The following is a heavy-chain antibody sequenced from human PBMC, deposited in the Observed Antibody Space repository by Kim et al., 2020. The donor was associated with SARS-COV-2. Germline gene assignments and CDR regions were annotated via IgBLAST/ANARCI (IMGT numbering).Heavy chain of an antibody. CDR3: VRQGYDVLSGNFDRDI. J-gene: IGHJ4*02. D-gene: IGHD3-3*01. CDR2: ISYSGTT. CDR1: GGSISSRTYY. Sequence: SETLSLTCSVSGGSISSRTYYWGWIRQPPGKGLEWIGSISYSGTTFSNPTLRSRVSISGDTSKNRFCLKLSSVTAADTAVYYCVRQGYDVLSGNFDRDIWGQGLLVTVSA. V-gene: IGHV4-39*01.